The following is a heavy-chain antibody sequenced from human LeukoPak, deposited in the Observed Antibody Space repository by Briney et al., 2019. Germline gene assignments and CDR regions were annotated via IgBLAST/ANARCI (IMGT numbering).Heavy chain of an antibody. CDR3: ARAWEVYSGSWYYFDY. D-gene: IGHD1-26*01. CDR2: IIPIFGTA. CDR1: GYTFTDFY. J-gene: IGHJ4*02. V-gene: IGHV1-69*13. Sequence: GASVKVSCKTSGYTFTDFYSHWVRQAPGQGLEWMGGIIPIFGTANYAQKFQGRVTITADESTSTAYMELSSLRSEDTAVYYCARAWEVYSGSWYYFDYWGQGTLVTVSS.